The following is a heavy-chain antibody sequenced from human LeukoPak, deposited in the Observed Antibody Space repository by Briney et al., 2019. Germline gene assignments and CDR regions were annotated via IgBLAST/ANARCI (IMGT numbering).Heavy chain of an antibody. CDR2: ISTSSSYI. CDR3: AKSRSGYFDAFDI. Sequence: GGSLRLSCAASGFTFSSHSMNWVRQAPGKGLEWVSSISTSSSYIYYADSVKGRFTISRDNYKNTLYLQMNSLRAEDTAVDYCAKSRSGYFDAFDIWGQGTMVTVSS. V-gene: IGHV3-21*04. J-gene: IGHJ3*02. CDR1: GFTFSSHS. D-gene: IGHD6-13*01.